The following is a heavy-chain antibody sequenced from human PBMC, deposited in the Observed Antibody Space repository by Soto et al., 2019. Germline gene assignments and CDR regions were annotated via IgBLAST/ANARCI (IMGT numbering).Heavy chain of an antibody. Sequence: QVQLQQWGAGLLKPSETLSLTCAVYGGSFSGYYWSWIRQPPGKGLEWIGEINHSGSTNYNPSLKSRVTISVDTSKSQFSLKLSSVTAADAAVYYCARSGRTRITMVRGVTRYYYGMDVGGQGTTVTVSS. CDR1: GGSFSGYY. V-gene: IGHV4-34*01. D-gene: IGHD3-10*01. J-gene: IGHJ6*02. CDR3: ARSGRTRITMVRGVTRYYYGMDV. CDR2: INHSGST.